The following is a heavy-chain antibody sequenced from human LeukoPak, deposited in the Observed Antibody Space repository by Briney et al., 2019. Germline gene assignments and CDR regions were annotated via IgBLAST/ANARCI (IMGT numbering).Heavy chain of an antibody. V-gene: IGHV4-59*12. CDR1: GGSISSYY. D-gene: IGHD2-2*01. CDR2: IYYSGST. CDR3: ARDSIVVVPAATHYYGMDV. J-gene: IGHJ6*02. Sequence: KPSETLSLTCTVSGGSISSYYWSWIRQPPGKGLEWIGYIYYSGSTNYNPSLKSRVTISVDTSKNQFSLKLSSVTAADTAVYYCARDSIVVVPAATHYYGMDVWGQGTTVTVSS.